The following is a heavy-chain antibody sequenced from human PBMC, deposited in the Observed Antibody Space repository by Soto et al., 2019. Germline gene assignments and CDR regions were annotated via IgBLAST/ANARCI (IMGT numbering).Heavy chain of an antibody. CDR1: GFTFSSYA. CDR3: ASWSYCSGGSCYRASDY. Sequence: GGSLRLSCAASGFTFSSYAMSGVRQAPGKGLEWVSAISGSGGSTYYADTVKGRFTISRDNSKNTLYLQMNSLRAEDTAVYYCASWSYCSGGSCYRASDYWGQGTLVTVSS. J-gene: IGHJ4*02. CDR2: ISGSGGST. V-gene: IGHV3-23*01. D-gene: IGHD2-15*01.